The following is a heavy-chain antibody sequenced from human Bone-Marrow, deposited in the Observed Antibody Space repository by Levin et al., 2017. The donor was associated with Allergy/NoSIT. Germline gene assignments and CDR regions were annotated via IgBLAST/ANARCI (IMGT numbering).Heavy chain of an antibody. CDR1: GFSFSTYS. CDR3: ATPGTQY. V-gene: IGHV3-21*01. Sequence: GGSLRLSCAASGFSFSTYSMNWVRQAPGKGLEWIASISGDGNDINYADSVKGRFTISRDNANNALYLQMNSLRPQDTAVYYCATPGTQYWGQGTLVAVSS. CDR2: ISGDGNDI. D-gene: IGHD3-10*01. J-gene: IGHJ4*02.